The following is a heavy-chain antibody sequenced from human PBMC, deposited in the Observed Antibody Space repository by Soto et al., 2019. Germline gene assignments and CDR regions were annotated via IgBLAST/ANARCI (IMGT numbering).Heavy chain of an antibody. CDR1: GYTFIGYY. CDR2: INPNSGGA. J-gene: IGHJ4*02. Sequence: QVQLVQSGAEVKKPGASVKVSCKASGYTFIGYYIHWVRQAPGQGLEWMGWINPNSGGAKYSQKFQAWVTMTSATSISTAYMELSRLKSDDTAVYYCARSGGGYDLGDYWGQGTLVTVSS. D-gene: IGHD5-12*01. V-gene: IGHV1-2*04. CDR3: ARSGGGYDLGDY.